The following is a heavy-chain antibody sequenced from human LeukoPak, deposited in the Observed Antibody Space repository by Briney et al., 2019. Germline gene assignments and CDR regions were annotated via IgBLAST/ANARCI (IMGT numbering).Heavy chain of an antibody. J-gene: IGHJ4*02. D-gene: IGHD3-10*01. CDR1: EFSVGSNY. V-gene: IGHV3-23*01. CDR2: IFGTGDTT. CDR3: AKRNTMIRGGPCFDH. Sequence: GGSLRLSCAASEFSVGSNYMTWVRQAPGKGLEWVSIIFGTGDTTYYADSVKGRFTVSRDNSKNTLYLQMNDLRPEDTAKYYCAKRNTMIRGGPCFDHWGQGLLVTVSS.